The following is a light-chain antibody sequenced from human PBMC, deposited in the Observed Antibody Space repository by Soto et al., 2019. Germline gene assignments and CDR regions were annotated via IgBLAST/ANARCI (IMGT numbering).Light chain of an antibody. J-gene: IGKJ2*01. CDR3: QQYGSSPPYT. Sequence: EIVLTQSPGTLSLSPGERATLSCRTSQSVSGNYLAWYRQKAGQSPRLLIYGSSDRATGIPDRFSGSGSGTDFTLTISRVEPEDFAVYYCQQYGSSPPYTFGQGTKLEIK. V-gene: IGKV3-20*01. CDR1: QSVSGNY. CDR2: GSS.